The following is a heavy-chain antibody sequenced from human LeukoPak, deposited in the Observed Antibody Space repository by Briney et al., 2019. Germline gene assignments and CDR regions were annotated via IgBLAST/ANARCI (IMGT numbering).Heavy chain of an antibody. CDR1: GYTFTGYY. CDR2: INPNSGGT. CDR3: ARAVAQQLVFDY. J-gene: IGHJ4*02. Sequence: GASVKVSCKASGYTFTGYYMHWLRQAPGQGLEWMGRINPNSGGTNYAQKFQGRVTMTRDTSISTAYMELSRLGSDDTAVYYCARAVAQQLVFDYWGQGTLVTVSS. D-gene: IGHD6-13*01. V-gene: IGHV1-2*06.